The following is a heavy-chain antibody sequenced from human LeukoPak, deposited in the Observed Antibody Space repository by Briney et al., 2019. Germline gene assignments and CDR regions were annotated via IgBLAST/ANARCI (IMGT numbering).Heavy chain of an antibody. D-gene: IGHD1-26*01. V-gene: IGHV4-34*01. J-gene: IGHJ5*01. Sequence: SETLSLTCAVYGGSFSGYYWSWIRRPPGKGLEWIGEINHGGSTNYNPSLKSRVTISLDTSKNQFSLKLSSVTAADSAVYYCARGPYSGSYDSWGQGTLVTVSS. CDR1: GGSFSGYY. CDR2: INHGGST. CDR3: ARGPYSGSYDS.